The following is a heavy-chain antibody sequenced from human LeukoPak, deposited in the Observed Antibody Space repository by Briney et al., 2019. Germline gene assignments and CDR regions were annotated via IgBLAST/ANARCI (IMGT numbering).Heavy chain of an antibody. V-gene: IGHV4-39*01. CDR1: GGSISSSY. J-gene: IGHJ4*02. D-gene: IGHD1-1*01. CDR3: ARHIRTTQTGAVDY. CDR2: IYYSGNT. Sequence: PSETLSLTCTVSGGSISSSYWSWIRQPPGKGLEWIGSIYYSGNTYCNPSLKSRVTISVDTSKNQFSLKLSSVTAADTAVYYCARHIRTTQTGAVDYWGQGTLVTVSS.